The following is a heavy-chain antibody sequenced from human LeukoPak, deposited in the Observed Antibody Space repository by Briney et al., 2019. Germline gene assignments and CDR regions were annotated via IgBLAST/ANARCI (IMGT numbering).Heavy chain of an antibody. Sequence: GGSLRLSCAASGFTFSSYAMSWVRQAPGKGLEWVSAISGSGGSTYYADSVKGRFTISRDNSKNTPYLQMNSLRTDVRAVYCCAKDLVLLWFGELSGFDYWGQGTLVTVSS. CDR2: ISGSGGST. CDR3: AKDLVLLWFGELSGFDY. D-gene: IGHD3-10*01. V-gene: IGHV3-23*01. CDR1: GFTFSSYA. J-gene: IGHJ4*02.